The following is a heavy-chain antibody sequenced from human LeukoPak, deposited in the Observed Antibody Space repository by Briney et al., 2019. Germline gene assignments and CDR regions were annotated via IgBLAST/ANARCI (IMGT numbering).Heavy chain of an antibody. CDR2: ISGSGGST. Sequence: GASLRLSCAASEFTFSSYAMSWVRQAPGKGLEWVSAISGSGGSTYYADSVKGRFTISRDNSKNTLYLQMNSLRAEDTAVYYCAKPPYYYDSSGDDYWGQGTLVTVSS. V-gene: IGHV3-23*01. D-gene: IGHD3-22*01. J-gene: IGHJ4*02. CDR1: EFTFSSYA. CDR3: AKPPYYYDSSGDDY.